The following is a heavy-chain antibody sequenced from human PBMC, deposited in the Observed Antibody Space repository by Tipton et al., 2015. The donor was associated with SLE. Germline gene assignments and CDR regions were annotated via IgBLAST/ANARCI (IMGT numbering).Heavy chain of an antibody. V-gene: IGHV4-34*01. Sequence: TLSLTCAMSGGSLSGNYRGWIRQPQGKGLEWIGEVNHSGSTNYNPSLKSRVTVSLDTSKNQFSLKMNSVTAADTAIYYCASVTKGDRLFDYWGQGTLVTVSS. D-gene: IGHD1-26*01. CDR1: GGSLSGNY. CDR2: VNHSGST. J-gene: IGHJ4*02. CDR3: ASVTKGDRLFDY.